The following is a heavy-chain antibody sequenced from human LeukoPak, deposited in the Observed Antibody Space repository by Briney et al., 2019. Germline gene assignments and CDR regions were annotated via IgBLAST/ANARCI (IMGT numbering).Heavy chain of an antibody. D-gene: IGHD3-22*01. J-gene: IGHJ4*02. CDR3: AGNYYDSSGYYDHRFDY. V-gene: IGHV3-7*01. CDR1: GFTFSSYW. CDR2: IKQDGSEK. Sequence: PGGSLRLSCAASGFTFSSYWMSWVRQAPGKGLEWVANIKQDGSEKYYVDSVKGRFTISRDNAKNSLYLQMNSLRAEDTAVYYCAGNYYDSSGYYDHRFDYWGQGTLVTVSS.